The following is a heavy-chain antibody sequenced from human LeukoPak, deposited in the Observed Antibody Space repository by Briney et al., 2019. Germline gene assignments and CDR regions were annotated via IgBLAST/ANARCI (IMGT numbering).Heavy chain of an antibody. CDR1: GFTFSTYS. D-gene: IGHD5-18*01. CDR3: AREGGLQLWGFGY. Sequence: GGSLRLSCAASGFTFSTYSMNWVRQAPGKGLEWISYISSTSTIYYADSVKGRFTISRDNAKNSLYLQMNSLRAEDTAVYYCAREGGLQLWGFGYWGQGTLVTVSS. J-gene: IGHJ4*02. CDR2: ISSTSTI. V-gene: IGHV3-48*01.